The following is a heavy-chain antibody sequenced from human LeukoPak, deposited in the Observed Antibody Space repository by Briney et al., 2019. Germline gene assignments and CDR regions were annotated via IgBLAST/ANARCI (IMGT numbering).Heavy chain of an antibody. Sequence: GGSLRLSCAASGFTFSIYWMSWVRQAPGKGLEGGANIKQEGREKYYVDSVKGGFTISRDNAKTSLYLQMNSLRAEDTAVYYCARDWSYAFDVWGQGTMVTVSS. J-gene: IGHJ3*01. CDR2: IKQEGREK. CDR3: ARDWSYAFDV. V-gene: IGHV3-7*01. CDR1: GFTFSIYW.